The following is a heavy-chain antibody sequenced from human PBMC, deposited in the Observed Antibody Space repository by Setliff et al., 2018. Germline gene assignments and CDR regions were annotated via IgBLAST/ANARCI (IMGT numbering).Heavy chain of an antibody. CDR2: ISSDGISR. CDR3: AREGGSSGYCGYFDY. Sequence: GGSLRLSCAASGFTFSNYAIHWVRQAPGKGLEWVSAISSDGISRYYAESVKGRFTISRDNSKNTVYLQMDSLTADDTAVYYCAREGGSSGYCGYFDYWGQGT. CDR1: GFTFSNYA. V-gene: IGHV3-30*01. D-gene: IGHD3-22*01. J-gene: IGHJ4*02.